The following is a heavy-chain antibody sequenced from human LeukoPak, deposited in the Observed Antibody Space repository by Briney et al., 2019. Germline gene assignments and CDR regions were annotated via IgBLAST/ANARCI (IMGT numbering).Heavy chain of an antibody. Sequence: GASVKVSCKASGYTFTSYGISWVRQAPGQGLEWMGWISAYNGNTNYAQKLQGRVTMTTDTSTSTAYMELRSLRSDDTAVYYCARVGINYDSWSGYSSWGQGTLVTVSS. D-gene: IGHD3-3*01. CDR1: GYTFTSYG. J-gene: IGHJ5*02. CDR2: ISAYNGNT. CDR3: ARVGINYDSWSGYSS. V-gene: IGHV1-18*01.